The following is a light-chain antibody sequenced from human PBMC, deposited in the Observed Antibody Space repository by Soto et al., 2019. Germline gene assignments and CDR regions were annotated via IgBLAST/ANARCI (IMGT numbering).Light chain of an antibody. CDR1: TGAVTNGHY. J-gene: IGLJ1*01. CDR2: DTT. V-gene: IGLV7-46*01. Sequence: AVFTHEPSLTVSPGGTVTLTCGSSTGAVTNGHYPYWFQQKPGQAPRTLIYDTTNRHSWTPARFSGSLLGGKAALTLSGAQPEDEAEYYCLLSYNGPYVFGTGTKVTVL. CDR3: LLSYNGPYV.